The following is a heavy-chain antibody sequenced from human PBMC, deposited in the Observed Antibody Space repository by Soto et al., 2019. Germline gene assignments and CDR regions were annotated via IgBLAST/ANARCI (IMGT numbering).Heavy chain of an antibody. CDR3: AKDRRPNYYYGMDV. J-gene: IGHJ6*02. Sequence: QVQLVESGGGVVQPGRSLRLSCAASGFTFSSYGMHWVRQAPGKGLEWVAVISYDGINKYYADSVKGRFTISRDNSKNTLYLQMNSLRAEDTAVYYCAKDRRPNYYYGMDVWGQGTTVNVSS. CDR2: ISYDGINK. D-gene: IGHD6-6*01. CDR1: GFTFSSYG. V-gene: IGHV3-30*18.